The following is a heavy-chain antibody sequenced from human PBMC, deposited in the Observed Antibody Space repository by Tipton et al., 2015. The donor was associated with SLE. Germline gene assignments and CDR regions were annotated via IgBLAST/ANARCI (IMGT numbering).Heavy chain of an antibody. Sequence: SLRLSCAASGFTFSDYYMSWIRQAPGKGLGWVSSISETGDSTHYADSVKGRFTISRDNSKSTLYLQMSSLRAEDTAVYYCAKQFVDVWGQGTMVIVSS. CDR3: AKQFVDV. D-gene: IGHD5-24*01. CDR1: GFTFSDYY. V-gene: IGHV3-23*01. CDR2: ISETGDST. J-gene: IGHJ3*01.